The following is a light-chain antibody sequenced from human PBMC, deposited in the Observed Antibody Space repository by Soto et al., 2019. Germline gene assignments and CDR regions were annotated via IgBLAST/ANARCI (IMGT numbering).Light chain of an antibody. CDR3: QQSYSTPTIT. CDR1: QSISDY. CDR2: ASS. V-gene: IGKV1-39*01. Sequence: DIKMTQSPSSLSASVGDRVTITCRANQSISDYLNWYQQKPGKAPKFLIYASSSLQSGVLSRFRGSVSGTVFTLTISSMQPEDFATYYCQQSYSTPTITFGQGTKLEIK. J-gene: IGKJ5*01.